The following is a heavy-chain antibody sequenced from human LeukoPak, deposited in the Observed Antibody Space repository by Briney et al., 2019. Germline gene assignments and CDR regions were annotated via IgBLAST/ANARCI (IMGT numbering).Heavy chain of an antibody. Sequence: PGGSLRLSCAASGFTFDDYGMSWVRQAPGKGLEWVSGINWNGGSTGYADSVKGRFTISRDNAKNTLYLQMSSLRAEDTAVYFCVRDGDDFNFDYWGQGSLVTVSS. J-gene: IGHJ4*02. CDR2: INWNGGST. CDR1: GFTFDDYG. V-gene: IGHV3-20*04. CDR3: VRDGDDFNFDY. D-gene: IGHD5-24*01.